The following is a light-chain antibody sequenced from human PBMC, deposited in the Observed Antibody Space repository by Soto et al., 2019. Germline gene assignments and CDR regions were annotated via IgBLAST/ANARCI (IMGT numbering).Light chain of an antibody. J-gene: IGKJ4*01. CDR2: HTS. CDR3: QHADGLRALT. V-gene: IGKV1-12*01. CDR1: QNAGSW. Sequence: DIQMTQPPPFVSASVGDRVTISCRASQNAGSWLSWFHQKPGGAPNLLIFHTSRLQTGVPSRFAGRASGTEFTLTISSLQPEDFGTYYGQHADGLRALTFGGGTTVEI.